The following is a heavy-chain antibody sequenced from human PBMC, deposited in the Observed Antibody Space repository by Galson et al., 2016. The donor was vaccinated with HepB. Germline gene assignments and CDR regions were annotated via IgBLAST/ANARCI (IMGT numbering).Heavy chain of an antibody. CDR1: GFTFNTYG. D-gene: IGHD2-21*01. J-gene: IGHJ6*02. CDR2: ISYDGSNQ. V-gene: IGHV3-30*18. CDR3: AKDQDNCYTHRFCYGMDV. Sequence: SLRLSCAASGFTFNTYGVYWVRQAPGKGLEWVALISYDGSNQYYGDSVKGRFTISRDNSKNTLFLQMNSLRVEDTAVYFCAKDQDNCYTHRFCYGMDVWGQGTTVTVSS.